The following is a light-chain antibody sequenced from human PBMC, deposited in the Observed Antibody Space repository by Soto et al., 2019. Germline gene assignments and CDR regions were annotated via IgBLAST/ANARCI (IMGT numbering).Light chain of an antibody. J-gene: IGKJ4*01. CDR1: QSVSSSY. V-gene: IGKV3D-20*02. CDR3: QQHINWPLT. Sequence: EIVLTQSPGTLSLSPGEIATLSCRASQSVSSSYLAWYQQKPGQAPRIIIYGASNRATGIPARFSGSWSGADCTLTISSLEPEDVSLYYCQQHINWPLTFGGGTKVDIK. CDR2: GAS.